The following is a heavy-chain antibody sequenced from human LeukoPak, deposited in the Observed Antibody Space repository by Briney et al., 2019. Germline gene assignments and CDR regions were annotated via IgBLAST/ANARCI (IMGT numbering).Heavy chain of an antibody. CDR2: INSDGSST. D-gene: IGHD3-22*01. CDR3: ARGYYDSSGYYFYYYHYYMDV. CDR1: GFTFSSYW. J-gene: IGHJ6*03. Sequence: GGSLRLSCAASGFTFSSYWMHWVRQAPGKGLVWVSRINSDGSSTSYADSVKGRFTISRDNAKNTLYLQMNSLRAEDTAVYYCARGYYDSSGYYFYYYHYYMDVWGKGTTVTISS. V-gene: IGHV3-74*01.